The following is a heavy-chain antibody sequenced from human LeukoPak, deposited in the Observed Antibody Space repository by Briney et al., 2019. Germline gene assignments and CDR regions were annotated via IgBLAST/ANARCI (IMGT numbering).Heavy chain of an antibody. J-gene: IGHJ4*02. CDR1: GYTFTTSG. CDR2: ISGYNGNT. CDR3: ARGGRGGSNHFDY. D-gene: IGHD1-26*01. V-gene: IGHV1-18*01. Sequence: ASVKVSGKASGYTFTTSGITWVRQAPGQGLEWMGWISGYNGNTKYGQDFQGRVTMTTDTSTTTAYMELRSLRSADTAVYYCARGGRGGSNHFDYWGQVTLVTVSS.